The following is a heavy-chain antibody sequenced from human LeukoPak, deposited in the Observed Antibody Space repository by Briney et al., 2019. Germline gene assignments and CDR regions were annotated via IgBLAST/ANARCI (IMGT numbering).Heavy chain of an antibody. Sequence: GASVKVSCKASGYTFTSYGISWVRQAPGQGLEWMGWISAYNGNTNYAQKLQGRVTMTTDTSTSTAYMELRSLRSDDTAVYYCASGSSLRDRGYYYGMDVWGQGTTVTVSS. CDR3: ASGSSLRDRGYYYGMDV. V-gene: IGHV1-18*01. CDR1: GYTFTSYG. CDR2: ISAYNGNT. D-gene: IGHD5-12*01. J-gene: IGHJ6*02.